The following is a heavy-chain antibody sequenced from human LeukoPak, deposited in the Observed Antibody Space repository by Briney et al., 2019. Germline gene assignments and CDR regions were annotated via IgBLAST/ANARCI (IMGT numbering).Heavy chain of an antibody. V-gene: IGHV3-33*01. J-gene: IGHJ4*02. CDR1: GFTFSSYG. Sequence: PGRSLRLSCAASGFTFSSYGMHWVRQAPGKGLEWVAVIWYDGAKKYYADSVKGRFTIHRDNSKNTVYLQMHSLRAEDTAVYYCARDPRGIAVAGTLDYWGQGTLVTVSS. D-gene: IGHD6-19*01. CDR3: ARDPRGIAVAGTLDY. CDR2: IWYDGAKK.